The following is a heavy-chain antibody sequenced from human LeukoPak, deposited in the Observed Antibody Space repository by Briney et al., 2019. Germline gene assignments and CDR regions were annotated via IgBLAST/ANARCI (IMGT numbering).Heavy chain of an antibody. Sequence: SASVKVSCKASGYTFTGYYMHWVRQAPGQGLEWMGWINPNSGGTNYTQKFQGRVTMTRDTSISTAYMELSRLRSEDTAVYYCARPQAAYCGGDCSIDAFDIWGQGTMVTVSS. CDR3: ARPQAAYCGGDCSIDAFDI. CDR1: GYTFTGYY. J-gene: IGHJ3*02. CDR2: INPNSGGT. V-gene: IGHV1-2*02. D-gene: IGHD2-21*02.